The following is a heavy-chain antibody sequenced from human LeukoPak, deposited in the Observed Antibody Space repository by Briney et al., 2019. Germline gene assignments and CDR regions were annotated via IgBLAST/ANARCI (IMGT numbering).Heavy chain of an antibody. V-gene: IGHV3-21*01. D-gene: IGHD6-6*01. J-gene: IGHJ6*03. Sequence: GGSLRLSCAGSGFTFSSYYMNWVRQAPGKGLEWVSPITTSSNYIYYADSVKGRFTISRDNAKNSLYLKMNSLRAEDMAVYYCARQPSSQLPYYYMAVSGKGTTVTASS. CDR1: GFTFSSYY. CDR2: ITTSSNYI. CDR3: ARQPSSQLPYYYMAV.